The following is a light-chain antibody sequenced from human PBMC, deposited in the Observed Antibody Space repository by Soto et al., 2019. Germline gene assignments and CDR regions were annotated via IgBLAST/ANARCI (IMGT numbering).Light chain of an antibody. CDR1: SSDVGGYNY. J-gene: IGLJ1*01. Sequence: QSALTQPASVSGSPGQSITISCTGTSSDVGGYNYVSWYQQHPGKAPKLMIYDVTNRPSGVSNRFSGSKSGNTASLTISGLRAEDEADYYCSFYTSSSTYVFGTGTKVTAL. V-gene: IGLV2-14*01. CDR2: DVT. CDR3: SFYTSSSTYV.